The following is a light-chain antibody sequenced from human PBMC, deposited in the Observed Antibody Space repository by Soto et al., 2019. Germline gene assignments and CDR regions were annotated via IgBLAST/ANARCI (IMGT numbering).Light chain of an antibody. CDR3: CAHAGSSTSLYV. CDR2: EGS. CDR1: SSDVGSYNL. J-gene: IGLJ1*01. Sequence: QSVLTQPASVSGSPGQSITISCTGTSSDVGSYNLVSWYQQYPGKAPKLMIYEGSKRPSGVSNRFSGSKPGNTASLTISGLQAEDEADYYCCAHAGSSTSLYVFGTGTKVTVL. V-gene: IGLV2-23*01.